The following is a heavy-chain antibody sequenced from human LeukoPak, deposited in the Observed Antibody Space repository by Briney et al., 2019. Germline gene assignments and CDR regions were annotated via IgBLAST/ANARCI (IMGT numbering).Heavy chain of an antibody. D-gene: IGHD3-22*01. CDR3: ASPRNYDSSTFDI. J-gene: IGHJ3*02. V-gene: IGHV3-21*01. CDR1: GFTLSGYS. Sequence: GGSLRLSCAASGFTLSGYSMNWVRQAPGKGLEWVSSISTSSTYIYYADSVNGRFTISRDNAKNSLYLQMNSLRAEDTAVYYCASPRNYDSSTFDIWGQGTMVTVSS. CDR2: ISTSSTYI.